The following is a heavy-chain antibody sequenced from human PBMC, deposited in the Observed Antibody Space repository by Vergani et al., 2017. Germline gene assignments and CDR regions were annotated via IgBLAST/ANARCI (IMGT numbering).Heavy chain of an antibody. CDR2: VFYGGRT. CDR1: GDSISTSSYA. D-gene: IGHD2-21*01. CDR3: ARHISVVRPSSMTAFDY. J-gene: IGHJ4*02. V-gene: IGHV4-39*01. Sequence: QMQLQESGPGLVKPSETLSLSCTVSGDSISTSSYAWGWIRTPPGKTLEWIGTVFYGGRTSYNPSLKSRVTLSLDTSKKQISLHLTSVTAADTAVYYCARHISVVRPSSMTAFDYWGQGTLVTVSS.